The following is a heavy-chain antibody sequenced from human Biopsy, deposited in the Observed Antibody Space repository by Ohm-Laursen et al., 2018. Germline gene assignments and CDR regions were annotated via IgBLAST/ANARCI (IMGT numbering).Heavy chain of an antibody. CDR3: ASDLNGDPSAFDY. CDR2: IDSSAAST. J-gene: IGHJ4*02. CDR1: GFTFKNYA. D-gene: IGHD4-17*01. Sequence: GSLRLSCAASGFTFKNYAMNWVRQAPGKGLDWVSSIDSSAASTFYADSVKGRFTISRDNSKNTLFLQMISLRAADTAIYYCASDLNGDPSAFDYWGQGTPVTVSS. V-gene: IGHV3-23*01.